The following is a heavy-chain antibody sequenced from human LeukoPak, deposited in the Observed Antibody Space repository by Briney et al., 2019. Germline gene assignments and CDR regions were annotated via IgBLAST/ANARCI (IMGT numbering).Heavy chain of an antibody. CDR2: IGTSSTTI. V-gene: IGHV3-48*01. CDR3: SRFAGGGYYYYYMDV. J-gene: IGHJ6*03. CDR1: GFTFSSYT. Sequence: GGSLRLSCAASGFTFSSYTMNWVRQPPGKGLEWGSNIGTSSTTIYYADSVKGRFTISRDNAKNSLYLQMNSLRADDTAVYYCSRFAGGGYYYYYMDVWGKRATVTVSS. D-gene: IGHD3-10*01.